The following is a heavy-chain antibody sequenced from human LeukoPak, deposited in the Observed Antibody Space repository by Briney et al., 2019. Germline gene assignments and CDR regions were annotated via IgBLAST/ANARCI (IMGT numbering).Heavy chain of an antibody. CDR3: ARAVAYGIDTGYFDY. V-gene: IGHV4-39*07. J-gene: IGHJ4*02. D-gene: IGHD2-8*02. Sequence: SETLSLTCTASGDSTTNSNYYWGWVRQSPGRGLEWLGNIFYNGGPYYNPSFKSRVVISVDTSKNHFSLTLNSVTAADTAVYYCARAVAYGIDTGYFDYWGQGTLVTVSS. CDR2: IFYNGGP. CDR1: GDSTTNSNYY.